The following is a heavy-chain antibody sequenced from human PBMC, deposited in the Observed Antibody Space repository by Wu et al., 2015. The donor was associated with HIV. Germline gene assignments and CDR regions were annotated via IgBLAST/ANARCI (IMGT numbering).Heavy chain of an antibody. CDR2: IIPIFGTA. J-gene: IGHJ3*02. D-gene: IGHD1-26*01. CDR1: GYSFDRYA. CDR3: ARDRTRKRGVMMSFDI. V-gene: IGHV1-69*01. Sequence: QAQLVQSGPEVKKPGASVKLSCKASGYSFDRYAISWVRQAPGQGLEWMGGIIPIFGTANYAQKFQGRVTITADESTSTAYMELSSLRSEDTAVYYCARDRTRKRGVMMSFDIVGPRDNGHRLF.